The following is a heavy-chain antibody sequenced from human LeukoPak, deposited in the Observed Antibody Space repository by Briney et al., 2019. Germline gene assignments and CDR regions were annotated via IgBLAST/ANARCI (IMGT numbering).Heavy chain of an antibody. CDR1: GFTFSSYA. J-gene: IGHJ4*02. CDR2: ITTSGGST. V-gene: IGHV3-23*01. CDR3: AIMHGYYNGSGYWVQ. D-gene: IGHD3-9*01. Sequence: GGSLRLSCAASGFTFSSYAMSWVRQAPGKGLEWVSFITTSGGSTSYADSVEGRFTISRDNPRNTLYMQMNSLRDEDTAVYYCAIMHGYYNGSGYWVQWGQGTLVTVSS.